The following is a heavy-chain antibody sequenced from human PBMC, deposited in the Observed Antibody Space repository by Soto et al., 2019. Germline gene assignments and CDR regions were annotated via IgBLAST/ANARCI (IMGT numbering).Heavy chain of an antibody. CDR3: AKEGQIIVYAYYFDY. CDR2: ISGSGGST. V-gene: IGHV3-23*01. D-gene: IGHD1-26*01. J-gene: IGHJ4*02. CDR1: GYTFSSYA. Sequence: EVQLLESGGGLVQPGGSLRLSCAASGYTFSSYAMSWVRQAPGKGLEWVSAISGSGGSTYYADSVKGRFTISRNNSKNTLYLQMNSLRAEDTAVYYCAKEGQIIVYAYYFDYWGQGTLVTVSS.